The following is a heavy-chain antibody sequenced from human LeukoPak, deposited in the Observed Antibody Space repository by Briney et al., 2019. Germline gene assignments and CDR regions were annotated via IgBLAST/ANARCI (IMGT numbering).Heavy chain of an antibody. J-gene: IGHJ1*01. V-gene: IGHV3-23*01. Sequence: GGSLRLSCAASGFTFSNAWMSWVRQAPGKGLEWVSAISGSGGSTYYADSVKGRFTISRDNSKNTLYLQMNSLRAEDTAVYYCAKSSLYCSSTSCQYFQHWGQGTLVTVSS. CDR3: AKSSLYCSSTSCQYFQH. D-gene: IGHD2-2*01. CDR1: GFTFSNAW. CDR2: ISGSGGST.